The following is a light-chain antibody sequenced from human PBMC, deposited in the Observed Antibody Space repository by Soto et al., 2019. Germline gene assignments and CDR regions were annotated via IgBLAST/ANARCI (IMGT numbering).Light chain of an antibody. CDR1: SSDVGGYDY. V-gene: IGLV2-14*01. Sequence: QSALTQPASVSGSPGQSITISCTGTSSDVGGYDYVSWYQQLPGKAPKVMIYDVSNRPSGVSDRFSGSKSGNTASLTISGLQAEDEADYYCTSYRSSTTPVVFGGGTKVTVL. CDR3: TSYRSSTTPVV. J-gene: IGLJ2*01. CDR2: DVS.